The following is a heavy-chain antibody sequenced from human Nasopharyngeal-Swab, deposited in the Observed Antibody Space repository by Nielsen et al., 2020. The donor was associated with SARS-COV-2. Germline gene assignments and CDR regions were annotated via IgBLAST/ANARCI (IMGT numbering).Heavy chain of an antibody. Sequence: WIRQPPGTGLEWVSAISGSGGSTYYADSVKGRFTISRDNSKNTLYLQMNSLRAEDTAVYYCAKAPGYDILTGYFYYYYMDVWGKGTTVTVSS. CDR2: ISGSGGST. D-gene: IGHD3-9*01. CDR3: AKAPGYDILTGYFYYYYMDV. J-gene: IGHJ6*03. V-gene: IGHV3-23*01.